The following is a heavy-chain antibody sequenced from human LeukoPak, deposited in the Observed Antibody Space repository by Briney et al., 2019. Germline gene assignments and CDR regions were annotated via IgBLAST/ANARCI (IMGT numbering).Heavy chain of an antibody. CDR3: ARSTSGYSNN. Sequence: GGSVRLSCATSGFIFSDHYIDWVRHAPGKGLEWLGRIRNKANSYSTEYAASVKGRSTISRDESKSSAYLQMNSLKTEDTAVYYCARSTSGYSNNWGQGTLVTVSS. D-gene: IGHD2/OR15-2a*01. J-gene: IGHJ4*02. CDR1: GFIFSDHY. CDR2: IRNKANSYST. V-gene: IGHV3-72*01.